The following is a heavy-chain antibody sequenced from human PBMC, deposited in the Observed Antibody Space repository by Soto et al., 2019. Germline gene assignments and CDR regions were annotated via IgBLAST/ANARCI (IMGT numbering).Heavy chain of an antibody. Sequence: QVQLVQSGAEVKKPGASVTVSCKASGYTFTGYYMHWVRQAPGQVLEWMGWINPQSGGTNYAQKFQGRVTMTRDTYISTAYMERSRLRSDDTAVYYCGRRASRWTLLHSDAIDSWGQGTRVTVSS. CDR2: INPQSGGT. D-gene: IGHD2-21*01. V-gene: IGHV1-2*02. CDR1: GYTFTGYY. CDR3: GRRASRWTLLHSDAIDS. J-gene: IGHJ3*02.